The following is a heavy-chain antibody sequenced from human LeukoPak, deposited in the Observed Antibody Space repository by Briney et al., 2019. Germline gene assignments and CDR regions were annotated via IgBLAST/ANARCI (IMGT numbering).Heavy chain of an antibody. J-gene: IGHJ4*02. CDR1: GYTLTELS. V-gene: IGHV1-24*01. CDR2: FDPEDGET. D-gene: IGHD3-10*01. CDR3: ARDQVLYGSGSYYKRLDY. Sequence: ASVKVSCKVSGYTLTELSMHWVRQAPGKGLEWMGGFDPEDGETIYAQKLQGRVTMTTDTSTSTAYMELRSLRSDGTAVYYCARDQVLYGSGSYYKRLDYWGQGTLVTVSS.